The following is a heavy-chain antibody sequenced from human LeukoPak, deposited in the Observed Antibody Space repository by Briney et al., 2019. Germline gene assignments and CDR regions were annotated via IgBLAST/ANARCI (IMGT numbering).Heavy chain of an antibody. D-gene: IGHD3-16*02. CDR3: ARDLSTFGGVIVIPTAFDI. Sequence: GGSLRLSCAASGFTFSSYSMNWVRQAPGKGLEWVSSISSSSYIYYADSVKGRFTISRDNARNSLYLQMNSLRAEDTAVYYCARDLSTFGGVIVIPTAFDIWGQGTMVTVSS. CDR2: ISSSSYI. CDR1: GFTFSSYS. J-gene: IGHJ3*02. V-gene: IGHV3-21*01.